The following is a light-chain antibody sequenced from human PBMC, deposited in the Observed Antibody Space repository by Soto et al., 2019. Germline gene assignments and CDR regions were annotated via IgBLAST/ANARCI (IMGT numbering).Light chain of an antibody. CDR2: AAS. J-gene: IGKJ2*01. CDR1: QSVRSH. CDR3: QQYNNRPRT. Sequence: EIVMTQSPDTLSVSPGERATLSCRASQSVRSHLAWYQQKPGQAPRLLIYAASTRATGIPARFSGSGSGAEFTLTISSLQSEDFAVYYCQQYNNRPRTFGQGTKLEIK. V-gene: IGKV3-15*01.